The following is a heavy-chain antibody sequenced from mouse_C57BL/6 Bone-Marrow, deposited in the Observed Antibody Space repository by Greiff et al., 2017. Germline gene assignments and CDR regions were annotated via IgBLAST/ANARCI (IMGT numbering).Heavy chain of an antibody. J-gene: IGHJ3*01. D-gene: IGHD2-5*01. Sequence: EVMMVESGGGLVKPGGSLKLSCAASGFTFSSYAMSWVRQTPEKRLEWVATISDGGSYTYYPDNVKGRFTISRDNAKNNLYLQMSHLKSEDTAMYYCASYYYSNYEAYWGQGTLVTVSA. V-gene: IGHV5-4*03. CDR2: ISDGGSYT. CDR3: ASYYYSNYEAY. CDR1: GFTFSSYA.